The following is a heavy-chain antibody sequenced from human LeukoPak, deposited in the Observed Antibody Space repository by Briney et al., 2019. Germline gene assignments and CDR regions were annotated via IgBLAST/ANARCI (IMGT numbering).Heavy chain of an antibody. CDR1: GDSISNYY. V-gene: IGHV4-59*01. D-gene: IGHD5-24*01. CDR3: ARAGRDGYNYFDY. J-gene: IGHJ4*02. CDR2: IYYSGST. Sequence: PSETLSLTCSVSGDSISNYYWSWIRQPPGKGLEWIGYIYYSGSTNYNPSLQSRVTISVDTSKTQFSLKLRSVTAADTAVYYCARAGRDGYNYFDYWGQGTLVTVSS.